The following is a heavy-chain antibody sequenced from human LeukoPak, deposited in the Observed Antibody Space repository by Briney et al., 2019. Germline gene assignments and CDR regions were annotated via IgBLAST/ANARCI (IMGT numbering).Heavy chain of an antibody. CDR2: IYPGDFDT. CDR1: GYSFATYW. V-gene: IGHV5-51*01. J-gene: IGHJ5*02. D-gene: IGHD3-10*01. CDR3: ATSTMIRGVFNWFDP. Sequence: GESLKISCKGSGYSFATYWIGWVRQMPGKGLEWMGIIYPGDFDTKYSPSFQGQVTISADKSINTAYLQWSSLKASDTAMYYCATSTMIRGVFNWFDPWGQGTLVTVSS.